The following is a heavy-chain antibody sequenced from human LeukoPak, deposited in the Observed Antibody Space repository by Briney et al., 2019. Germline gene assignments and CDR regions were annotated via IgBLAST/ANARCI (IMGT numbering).Heavy chain of an antibody. Sequence: PSETLSLTCTVSGGSISSYYWSWIRQPPGKGLEWIGYIYYSGSTNYNPSLKSRVTISVDTSKNQFSLKLSSVTAADTAVYYCARHSGGDGAFDIWGQGTMVTVSS. CDR1: GGSISSYY. D-gene: IGHD1-26*01. CDR3: ARHSGGDGAFDI. J-gene: IGHJ3*02. CDR2: IYYSGST. V-gene: IGHV4-59*08.